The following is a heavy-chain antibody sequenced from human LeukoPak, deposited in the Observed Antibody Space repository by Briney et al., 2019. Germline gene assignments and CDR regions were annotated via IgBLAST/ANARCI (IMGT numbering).Heavy chain of an antibody. J-gene: IGHJ6*02. CDR3: AKGGMTAASYYGMDV. V-gene: IGHV3-30*18. CDR1: GFTFSSYG. D-gene: IGHD2-2*01. CDR2: ISYDGSNK. Sequence: GRSLTLSCAASGFTFSSYGMHWVRQAPGKGLEWVAVISYDGSNKYYADSVKGRFTISRDNSKNTLYLQMNSLRAEDTAVYYCAKGGMTAASYYGMDVWGQGTTVTVSS.